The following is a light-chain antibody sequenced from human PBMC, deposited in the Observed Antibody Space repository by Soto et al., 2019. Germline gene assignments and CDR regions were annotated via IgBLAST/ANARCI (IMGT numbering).Light chain of an antibody. Sequence: DIQMTQSPSTLSASVGDRVTITCRASQSISSWLAWYQQKPGKAPNLLIYKASSLESGVPSRFSGSGSGTEFTLTVSSLQHDDFATYYCQQYDSYPLTFGGGTKVDIK. J-gene: IGKJ4*01. V-gene: IGKV1-5*03. CDR1: QSISSW. CDR2: KAS. CDR3: QQYDSYPLT.